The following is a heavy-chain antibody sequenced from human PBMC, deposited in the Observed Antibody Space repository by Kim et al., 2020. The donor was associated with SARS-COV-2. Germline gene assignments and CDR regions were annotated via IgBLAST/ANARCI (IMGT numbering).Heavy chain of an antibody. J-gene: IGHJ3*01. CDR1: GFTFSNFG. CDR2: ISYDGSNK. Sequence: GGSLRLSCAASGFTFSNFGMHWVRQAPGKGLEWVAVISYDGSNKDYADSVKGRFTISRDSSKNTMSLQMSGLTAEDTAVYYCAKAKVLLWFGEFHDDAFDLWGQGTMVTVSS. CDR3: AKAKVLLWFGEFHDDAFDL. D-gene: IGHD3-10*01. V-gene: IGHV3-30*18.